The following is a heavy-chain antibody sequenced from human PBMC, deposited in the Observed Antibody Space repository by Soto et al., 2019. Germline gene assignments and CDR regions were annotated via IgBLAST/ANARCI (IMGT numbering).Heavy chain of an antibody. CDR3: ARGPYNWNEGAFDI. J-gene: IGHJ3*02. Sequence: SETLSLTCAVYGGSFSGYYWSWIRQPPGKGLEWIGEINHSGSTNYNPSLKSRVTISVDTSKNQFSLKLSSVTAADTAVYYCARGPYNWNEGAFDIWGQGTMVTVS. V-gene: IGHV4-34*01. D-gene: IGHD1-20*01. CDR2: INHSGST. CDR1: GGSFSGYY.